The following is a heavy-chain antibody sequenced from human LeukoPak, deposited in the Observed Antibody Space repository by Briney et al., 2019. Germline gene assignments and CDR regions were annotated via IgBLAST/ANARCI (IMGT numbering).Heavy chain of an antibody. V-gene: IGHV5-51*01. J-gene: IGHJ3*02. CDR3: ARLGAGNSSGSYVFDI. CDR2: IHPGDSDT. D-gene: IGHD3-22*01. CDR1: GDSFTRYW. Sequence: GESLKISCKGSGDSFTRYWIGWVRQMTGKGLEWMGIIHPGDSDTRYSPSFQGQVTISADKSISTAYLQWSSLKASDTAMYYCARLGAGNSSGSYVFDIWGQGTMVTVSS.